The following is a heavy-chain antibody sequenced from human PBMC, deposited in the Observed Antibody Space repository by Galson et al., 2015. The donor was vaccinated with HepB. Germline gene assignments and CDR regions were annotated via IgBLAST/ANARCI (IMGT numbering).Heavy chain of an antibody. V-gene: IGHV4-59*01. CDR2: IYYSGST. Sequence: ETLSLTCTVSGGSISSYYWSWIRQPPGKGLEWIGYIYYSGSTNYNPSLKSRVTISVDTSKNQFSLKLSSVTAADTAVYYCARVWRNDYGDPGAFDIWGQGTMVTVSS. CDR1: GGSISSYY. J-gene: IGHJ3*02. CDR3: ARVWRNDYGDPGAFDI. D-gene: IGHD4-17*01.